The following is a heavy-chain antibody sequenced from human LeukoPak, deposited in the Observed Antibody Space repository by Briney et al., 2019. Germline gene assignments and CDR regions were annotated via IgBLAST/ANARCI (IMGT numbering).Heavy chain of an antibody. CDR2: ISSSSSTI. D-gene: IGHD2-8*02. J-gene: IGHJ4*02. CDR3: ATYRQVLLPFES. CDR1: GFTFSSYS. Sequence: GGSLRLSCAASGFTFSSYSMDWVRQAPGKGLEWVSYISSSSSTIYYADSVKGRFTISRDNAKNSLYLQMNSLRAEDTAIYYCATYRQVLLPFESWGQGTLVTVSS. V-gene: IGHV3-48*04.